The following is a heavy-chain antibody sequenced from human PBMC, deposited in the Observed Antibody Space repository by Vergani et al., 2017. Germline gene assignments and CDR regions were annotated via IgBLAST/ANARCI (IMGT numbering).Heavy chain of an antibody. D-gene: IGHD2-15*01. CDR1: GGSFSSYA. Sequence: QVQLVQSGAEVKKPGSSVKVSCKASGGSFSSYAISWVRQAPGQGLEWMGGIIPIFGTANYAQKFQGRVTITADESTSTAYMELSSLRSEDTAVYYCASPFGYCSGGSCYPYAYWGQGTLVTVSS. CDR3: ASPFGYCSGGSCYPYAY. J-gene: IGHJ4*02. CDR2: IIPIFGTA. V-gene: IGHV1-69*12.